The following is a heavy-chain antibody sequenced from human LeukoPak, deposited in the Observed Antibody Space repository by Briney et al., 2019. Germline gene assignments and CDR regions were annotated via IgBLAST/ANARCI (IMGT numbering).Heavy chain of an antibody. CDR1: GGSISSYY. CDR2: IYTSGST. J-gene: IGHJ4*02. Sequence: PSETLSLTCTVSGGSISSYYWSWIRQPAGKGLEWIGRIYTSGSTNYNPSLKSRVTMSVDTSKNQFSLKLSSVTAADTAVYYCARHALVTFGGVIAKGFDYWGQGTLVTVSS. V-gene: IGHV4-4*07. D-gene: IGHD3-16*02. CDR3: ARHALVTFGGVIAKGFDY.